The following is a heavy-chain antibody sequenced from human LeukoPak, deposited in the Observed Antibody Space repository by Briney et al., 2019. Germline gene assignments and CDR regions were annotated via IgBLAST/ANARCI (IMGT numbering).Heavy chain of an antibody. CDR3: ARGRSGYSYGRYYYYGMDV. D-gene: IGHD5-18*01. CDR2: IVPIFGTA. J-gene: IGHJ6*04. CDR1: GGTFSSYA. Sequence: SVKVSCKASGGTFSSYAISWVRQTPGQGLEWMGGIVPIFGTANYAQKFQGRVTITADKSTSTAYMELSSLRSEDTAVYYCARGRSGYSYGRYYYYGMDVWGKGTTVTVSS. V-gene: IGHV1-69*06.